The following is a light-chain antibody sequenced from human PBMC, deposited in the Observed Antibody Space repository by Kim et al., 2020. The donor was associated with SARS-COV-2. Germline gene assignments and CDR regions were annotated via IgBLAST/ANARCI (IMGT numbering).Light chain of an antibody. CDR3: HQYYDAPYT. V-gene: IGKV4-1*01. CDR2: WAS. J-gene: IGKJ2*01. CDR1: QSVLRTSNNYNY. Sequence: DIVMSQSPDSLVLSLGERATINCRSSQSVLRTSNNYNYLAWYQQKAGQPPKLLIYWASSRESGVPDRFSGSGSGTDFTLTISSLQAEDVAVYYGHQYYDAPYTFGQGTKLEI.